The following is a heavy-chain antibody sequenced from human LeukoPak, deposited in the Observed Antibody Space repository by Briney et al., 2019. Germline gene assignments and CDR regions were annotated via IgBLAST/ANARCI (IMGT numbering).Heavy chain of an antibody. CDR3: ARLTDYYDSSGYYSG. Sequence: SSVKVSCKASGGTFSSYTISWVRQAPGQGLEWMGRIIPILGIANYAQKFQGRVTITADKSTSTVYMELSSLRSEDTAVYYCARLTDYYDSSGYYSGWGQGTLVTVSS. J-gene: IGHJ4*02. V-gene: IGHV1-69*02. CDR2: IIPILGIA. CDR1: GGTFSSYT. D-gene: IGHD3-22*01.